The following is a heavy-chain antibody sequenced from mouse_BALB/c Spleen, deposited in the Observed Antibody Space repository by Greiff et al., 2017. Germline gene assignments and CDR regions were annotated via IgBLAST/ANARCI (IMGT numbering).Heavy chain of an antibody. Sequence: EVKLVESGGGLVQPGGSRKLSCAASGFTFSSFGMHWVRQAPEKGLEWVAYISSGCSTIYYADTVKGRFTISRDNPKNTLFLQMTSLRSEDTAMYYCARKDYYGEGFAYWGQGTLVTVSA. D-gene: IGHD1-2*01. CDR2: ISSGCSTI. CDR1: GFTFSSFG. CDR3: ARKDYYGEGFAY. V-gene: IGHV5-17*02. J-gene: IGHJ3*01.